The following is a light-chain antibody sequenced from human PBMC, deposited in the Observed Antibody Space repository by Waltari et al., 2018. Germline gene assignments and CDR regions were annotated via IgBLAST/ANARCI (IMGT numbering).Light chain of an antibody. CDR1: KIGSKH. CDR3: QVWDSGSDHYV. CDR2: DDG. J-gene: IGLJ1*01. Sequence: SYELTQPPSVSVAPGQTARITCDGDKIGSKHVHWYQHKPGQAPVLVGYDDGDRPSGIPERFSGSNSGNTAALTISRVDAGDEAEYYCQVWDSGSDHYVFGTVTKVTVL. V-gene: IGLV3-21*02.